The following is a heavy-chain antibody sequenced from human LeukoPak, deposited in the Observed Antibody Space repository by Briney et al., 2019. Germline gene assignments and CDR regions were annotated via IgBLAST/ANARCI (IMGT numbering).Heavy chain of an antibody. J-gene: IGHJ4*02. CDR2: ISSSSTNI. CDR1: GFTFSNYN. V-gene: IGHV3-21*01. D-gene: IGHD6-19*01. Sequence: PGGSLRLSCAASGFTFSNYNMNWVRQAPGKGLEWVSYISSSSTNIYYTDSEKGRFTISRDNAKNSLYLQMNSLRAEDTAVYYCARDDTAVAGTELDYWGQGTLVTVSS. CDR3: ARDDTAVAGTELDY.